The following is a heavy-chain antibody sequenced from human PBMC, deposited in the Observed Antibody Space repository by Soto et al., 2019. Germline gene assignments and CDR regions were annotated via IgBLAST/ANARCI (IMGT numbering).Heavy chain of an antibody. J-gene: IGHJ4*02. CDR1: GGSISSGDYY. V-gene: IGHV4-30-4*01. CDR3: ARGPSLSGYAYFDY. Sequence: QVQLQESGPGLVKPSQTLSLTCTVSGGSISSGDYYWSWIRQPPGKGLEWIGYIYYSGSTYYNPSRKSRVTISVDTSKTQFSLKLSSVTAADTAVYYCARGPSLSGYAYFDYWGQGTLVTVSS. D-gene: IGHD5-12*01. CDR2: IYYSGST.